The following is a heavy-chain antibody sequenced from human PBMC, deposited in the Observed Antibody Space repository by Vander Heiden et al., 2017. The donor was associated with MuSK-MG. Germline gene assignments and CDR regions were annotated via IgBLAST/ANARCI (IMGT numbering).Heavy chain of an antibody. J-gene: IGHJ4*02. D-gene: IGHD4-17*01. CDR2: ISYDGSNK. CDR3: AKDQTTVVTYFDY. CDR1: GFSFSSHG. Sequence: VQLVESGGGVVQPGRSLRLSCAASGFSFSSHGMHWVRQAPGKGLGWVAVISYDGSNKYYADSVKGRFTISRDNSKNTLYLQMNSLRAEDTAVYYCAKDQTTVVTYFDYWGQGTLVTVSS. V-gene: IGHV3-30*18.